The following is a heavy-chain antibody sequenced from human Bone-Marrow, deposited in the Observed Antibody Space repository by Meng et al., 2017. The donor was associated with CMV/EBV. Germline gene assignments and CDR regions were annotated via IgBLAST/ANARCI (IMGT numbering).Heavy chain of an antibody. Sequence: GGSLRLSCAASGFTFSSYGMHWVRQAPGKGLEWVAFIRYDGSYKSYADSVKGRFTISRDNSKNTLYLQMNSLRAEDTAVYYCAIVGATDLLHAFDIWGQGTMVPVSS. CDR3: AIVGATDLLHAFDI. J-gene: IGHJ3*02. CDR2: IRYDGSYK. D-gene: IGHD1-26*01. CDR1: GFTFSSYG. V-gene: IGHV3-30*02.